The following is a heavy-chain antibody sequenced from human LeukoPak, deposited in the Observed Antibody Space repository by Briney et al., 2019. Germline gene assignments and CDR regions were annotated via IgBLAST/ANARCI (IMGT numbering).Heavy chain of an antibody. V-gene: IGHV1-69*05. J-gene: IGHJ5*02. CDR2: IIPIFGTA. Sequence: GASVKVSCKASGGTFSSYAISWVRQAPGQGLEWMGGIIPIFGTANYAQKFQGRVTITTDESTSTAYMELSSLRSEDTAVYYCAGSPSITGTTIYYNWFDPWGQGTLVTVSS. D-gene: IGHD1-7*01. CDR3: AGSPSITGTTIYYNWFDP. CDR1: GGTFSSYA.